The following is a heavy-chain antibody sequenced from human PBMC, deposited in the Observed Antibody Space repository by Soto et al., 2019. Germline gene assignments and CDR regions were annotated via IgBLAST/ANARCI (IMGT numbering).Heavy chain of an antibody. V-gene: IGHV3-48*03. CDR2: ISSSGSTI. CDR3: AREERTYYDFWSGYYGRDYYYGMDV. J-gene: IGHJ6*02. CDR1: GFTFSSYE. D-gene: IGHD3-3*01. Sequence: EVQLVESGGGLVQPGGSLRLSCAASGFTFSSYEMNWVRQAPGKGLEWVSYISSSGSTIYYADSVKGRFTISRDNAKNSLYLQMNSLRAEDTSVYYCAREERTYYDFWSGYYGRDYYYGMDVWGQGTTFTVSS.